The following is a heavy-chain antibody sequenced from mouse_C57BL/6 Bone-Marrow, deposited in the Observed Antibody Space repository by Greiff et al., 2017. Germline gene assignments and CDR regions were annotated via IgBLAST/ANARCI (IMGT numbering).Heavy chain of an antibody. V-gene: IGHV5-9-1*02. CDR2: ISSGGDYI. CDR3: TRDGVLRQYLPAWFAY. Sequence: EVQLVESGEGLVKPGGSLKLSCAASGFTFSSYAMSWVRQTPEKRLEWVPYISSGGDYIYYADTVKGRFTISRANARNTLYLQMSSLKSEDTAMYYCTRDGVLRQYLPAWFAYWGQGTLVTVSA. D-gene: IGHD1-1*01. CDR1: GFTFSSYA. J-gene: IGHJ3*01.